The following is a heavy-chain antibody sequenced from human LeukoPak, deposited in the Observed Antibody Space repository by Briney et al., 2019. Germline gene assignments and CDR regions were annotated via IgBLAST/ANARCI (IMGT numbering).Heavy chain of an antibody. CDR3: ARDPGKDYGDYYFDY. CDR2: IIPIFGTA. CDR1: GVTFSSYA. Sequence: SVKVSCKASGVTFSSYAISWVRQAPGQGLEWMGGIIPIFGTANYAQKFQGRVTITADKSTSTAYMELSSLRSEDTAVYYCARDPGKDYGDYYFDYWGQGTLVTVSS. J-gene: IGHJ4*02. D-gene: IGHD4-17*01. V-gene: IGHV1-69*06.